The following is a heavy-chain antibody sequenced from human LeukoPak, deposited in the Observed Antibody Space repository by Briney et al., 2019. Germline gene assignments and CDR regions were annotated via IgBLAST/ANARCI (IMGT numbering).Heavy chain of an antibody. Sequence: PGGSLRLSCAASGFTFSSYGMHWVRQAPGKGLEWVAFIQYDGSNKYYADSVKGRFTISRDNSKNTLYLQMNSLKAEDTAVYYCAKDPEGWNPTPFDYWGQGTLVTVSS. CDR2: IQYDGSNK. CDR3: AKDPEGWNPTPFDY. CDR1: GFTFSSYG. D-gene: IGHD1-1*01. V-gene: IGHV3-30*02. J-gene: IGHJ4*02.